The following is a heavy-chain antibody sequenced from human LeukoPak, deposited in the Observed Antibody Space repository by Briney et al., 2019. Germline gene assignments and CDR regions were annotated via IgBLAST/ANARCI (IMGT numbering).Heavy chain of an antibody. CDR3: AKGSMSYEPLYFADY. CDR1: GFTFSSSA. J-gene: IGHJ4*02. CDR2: ISNNGGYT. V-gene: IGHV3-23*01. Sequence: GGSLRLSCAASGFTFSSSAMSWVRQAPGKGLEWVSAISNNGGYTYYADSVKGRFTISRDNSKNTLYLQMNSLSAEDTAVYYCAKGSMSYEPLYFADYWGQGTLVTVSS. D-gene: IGHD1-26*01.